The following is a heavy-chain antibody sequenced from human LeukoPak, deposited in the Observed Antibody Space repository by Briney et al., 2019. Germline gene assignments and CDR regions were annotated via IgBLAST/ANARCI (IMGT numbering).Heavy chain of an antibody. CDR1: GFTFSSYS. J-gene: IGHJ3*02. CDR3: ARKSAEHQGTFDI. Sequence: GGSLRLSCAASGFTFSSYSMNWVRQAPGKGLEWVSSISSSSSYIYYAVSVKGRFTISRDNAKNSLYLQMNSLRAGDTAVYYCARKSAEHQGTFDIWGQGTMVTVSS. V-gene: IGHV3-21*01. CDR2: ISSSSSYI. D-gene: IGHD1-14*01.